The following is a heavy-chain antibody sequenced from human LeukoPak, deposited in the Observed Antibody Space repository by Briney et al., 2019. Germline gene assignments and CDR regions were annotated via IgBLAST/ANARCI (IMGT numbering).Heavy chain of an antibody. CDR1: GYTFTGYY. CDR2: IIPIFGTA. Sequence: ASVKVSCKASGYTFTGYYMHWVRQAPGQGLEWMGGIIPIFGTANYAQKFQGRVTITADESTSTAYMELSSLRSEDTAVYYCARGGYSYGPYYFDYWGQGTLVTVSS. V-gene: IGHV1-69*13. D-gene: IGHD5-18*01. J-gene: IGHJ4*02. CDR3: ARGGYSYGPYYFDY.